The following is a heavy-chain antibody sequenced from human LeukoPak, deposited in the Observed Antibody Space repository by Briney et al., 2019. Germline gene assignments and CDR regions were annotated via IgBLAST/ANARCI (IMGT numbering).Heavy chain of an antibody. CDR1: GFTFSSYS. V-gene: IGHV3-48*04. CDR3: ARDDTTVVTPDYYYYGMDV. CDR2: ISSSSSTI. D-gene: IGHD4-23*01. Sequence: HAGGSLRLSCAASGFTFSSYSMNWVRQAPGKGLEWVSYISSSSSTIYYADSVKGRFTISRDNAKNSLYLQMNSLRAEDTAVYYCARDDTTVVTPDYYYYGMDVWGQGTTVTVSS. J-gene: IGHJ6*02.